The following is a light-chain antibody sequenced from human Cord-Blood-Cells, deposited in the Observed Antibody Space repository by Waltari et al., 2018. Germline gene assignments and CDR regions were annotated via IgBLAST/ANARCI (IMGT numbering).Light chain of an antibody. CDR3: QQYNSWYT. V-gene: IGKV1-5*01. J-gene: IGKJ2*01. CDR1: QSISSW. Sequence: DIQMTQSPSTLSASVGDRVTITCRASQSISSWLAWYQQKPGKAPKLLIYDASSLESGVPSRFSGSGSGTEFTLTISSLQPDDFATYYCQQYNSWYTFGQGPKLEIK. CDR2: DAS.